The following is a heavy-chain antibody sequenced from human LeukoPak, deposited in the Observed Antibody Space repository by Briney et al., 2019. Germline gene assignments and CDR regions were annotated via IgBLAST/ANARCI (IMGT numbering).Heavy chain of an antibody. Sequence: GGSLRLSCAASGFTVSSNYMSWVRHAPGKGLEWVSVIYSGGRIYYADSVKGRFTISRDNSKNTLYLQMNSLRAEDTAVYYCARLWFGEEGGFDYWGQGTLVTVSS. CDR3: ARLWFGEEGGFDY. D-gene: IGHD3-10*01. CDR1: GFTVSSNY. J-gene: IGHJ4*02. CDR2: IYSGGRI. V-gene: IGHV3-53*01.